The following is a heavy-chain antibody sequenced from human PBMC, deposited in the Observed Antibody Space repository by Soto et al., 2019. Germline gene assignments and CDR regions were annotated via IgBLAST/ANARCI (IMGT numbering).Heavy chain of an antibody. CDR1: GGSITSSY. CDR2: IYYTGISGYTPSA. V-gene: IGHV4-59*01. CDR3: ARGEDAFFYYGLDV. J-gene: IGHJ6*02. Sequence: NPSETLSLTCTVSGGSITSSYWSWIRRPPGEGVEWIAYIYYTGISGYTPSASYNPSLKSRVTMSVDTSKSQFSLKLTSVTAADTAVYYCARGEDAFFYYGLDVWGQGITVTVSS.